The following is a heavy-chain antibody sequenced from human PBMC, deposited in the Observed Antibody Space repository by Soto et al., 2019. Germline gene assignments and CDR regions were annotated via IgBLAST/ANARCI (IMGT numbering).Heavy chain of an antibody. J-gene: IGHJ4*02. V-gene: IGHV4-31*03. CDR1: GGSISSGGYY. CDR2: IYSSGIS. Sequence: QVQLQESGPGLVQPSQTLSLTCTVSGGSISSGGYYWSWIRHHPGKGLEWIGYIYSSGISSYDPSLKSRVTMAVDMSKNQVSLRLSSVTAADTAVYHCATKLNGLYYFDYWGQGDLGTVSS. D-gene: IGHD2-8*01. CDR3: ATKLNGLYYFDY.